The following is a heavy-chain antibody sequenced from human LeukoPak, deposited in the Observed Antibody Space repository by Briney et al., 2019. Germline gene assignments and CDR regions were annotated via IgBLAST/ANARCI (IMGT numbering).Heavy chain of an antibody. V-gene: IGHV2-5*01. CDR2: IYWNDDR. J-gene: IGHJ5*02. CDR3: ARCPPHYYTSGTYLSWFDP. CDR1: GFSLTTSGVG. D-gene: IGHD3-10*01. Sequence: ESGPTLVNPTQTLTLTCTFSGFSLTTSGVGVGWIRQPPGKALEWLALIYWNDDRRYSPSLKTRLTITKDTSKNQVVLTMTNMDPVDTATYYCARCPPHYYTSGTYLSWFDPWGQGTLVTVSS.